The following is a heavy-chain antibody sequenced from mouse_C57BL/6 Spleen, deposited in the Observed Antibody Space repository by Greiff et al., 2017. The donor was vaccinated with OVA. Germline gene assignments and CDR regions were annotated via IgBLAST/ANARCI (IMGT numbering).Heavy chain of an antibody. CDR1: GYTFTDYN. D-gene: IGHD2-3*01. Sequence: VQLQQSGPELVKPGASVTIPCKASGYTFTDYNMDWVKQSHGKSLEWIGDINPNNGGTIYNQKFKGKATLTVDKSSSTAYMELRSLTSEDTAVYYCARRDDGYSYYYAMDYWGQGTSVTVSS. V-gene: IGHV1-18*01. CDR3: ARRDDGYSYYYAMDY. J-gene: IGHJ4*01. CDR2: INPNNGGT.